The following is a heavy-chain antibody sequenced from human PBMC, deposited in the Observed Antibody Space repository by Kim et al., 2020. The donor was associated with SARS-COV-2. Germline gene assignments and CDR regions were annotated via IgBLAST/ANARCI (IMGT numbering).Heavy chain of an antibody. CDR2: INGDGGRT. CDR1: GFTFVNYA. Sequence: GGSLRLSCAASGFTFVNYAMHWVRQVPGKGLEWVSLINGDGGRTYYAGSVRGRFTISRDNSKNSLYLQMNDLRIVDTALYYCARWDGDTTGYYYHGLDVWGQGTTVAVSS. J-gene: IGHJ6*02. CDR3: ARWDGDTTGYYYHGLDV. V-gene: IGHV3-43*02. D-gene: IGHD3-9*01.